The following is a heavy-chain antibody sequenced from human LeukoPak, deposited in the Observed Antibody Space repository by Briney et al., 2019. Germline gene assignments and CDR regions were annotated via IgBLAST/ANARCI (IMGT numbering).Heavy chain of an antibody. CDR2: IYYSGGT. Sequence: SSETLSLTCTVSGASISSGDYYWSWIRQPPGKGLEWIGSIYYSGGTYYNPSLKSRITISIDTSKNQFSLKLSSVTAADTAVYYCARGSLVVVVDWFDPWGQGTLVTVSS. CDR1: GASISSGDYY. V-gene: IGHV4-30-4*01. D-gene: IGHD2-2*01. J-gene: IGHJ5*02. CDR3: ARGSLVVVVDWFDP.